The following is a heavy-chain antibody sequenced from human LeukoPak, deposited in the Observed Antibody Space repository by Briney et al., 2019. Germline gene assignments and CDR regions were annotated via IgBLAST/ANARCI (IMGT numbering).Heavy chain of an antibody. V-gene: IGHV3-48*01. CDR1: GFTFSSYS. D-gene: IGHD1-26*01. J-gene: IGHJ4*02. CDR3: ARDQLGATKGYFDY. CDR2: ISSSSSTI. Sequence: GGSLRLSCAASGFTFSSYSMNWVRQAPGKGLEWVSYISSSSSTIYYADSVKGRFTISRDNAKNSLYLQMNSLRAEDTAVYYCARDQLGATKGYFDYWGQGTLVTVSS.